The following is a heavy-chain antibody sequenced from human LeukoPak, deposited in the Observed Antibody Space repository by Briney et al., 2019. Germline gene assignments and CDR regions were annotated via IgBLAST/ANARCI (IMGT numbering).Heavy chain of an antibody. CDR1: GGSISSYY. Sequence: SETLSLTCTVSGGSISSYYWGWIRQPPGKGLEWIGSIYYSGSTYYNPSLKSRVTISVDTSKNQFSLKLSSVTAADTAVYYCARQKYQLLWGGWFDPWGQGTLVTVSS. J-gene: IGHJ5*02. CDR2: IYYSGST. D-gene: IGHD2-2*01. CDR3: ARQKYQLLWGGWFDP. V-gene: IGHV4-39*01.